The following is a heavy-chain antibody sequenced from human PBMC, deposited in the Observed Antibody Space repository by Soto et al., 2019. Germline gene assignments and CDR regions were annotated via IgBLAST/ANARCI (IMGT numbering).Heavy chain of an antibody. V-gene: IGHV1-69*13. J-gene: IGHJ3*02. CDR2: IIPIFGTA. CDR3: AGPRHLAFDI. CDR1: GCTFSSYA. Sequence: SVKVSCKASGCTFSSYAISWVGQAPGQGLEWMGGIIPIFGTANYAQRFQGRVTITADESTSTAYMELSSLRSEDTAVYYCAGPRHLAFDILGQETMSIVSS.